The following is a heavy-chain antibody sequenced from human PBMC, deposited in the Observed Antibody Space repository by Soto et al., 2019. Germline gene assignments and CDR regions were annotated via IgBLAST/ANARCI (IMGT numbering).Heavy chain of an antibody. V-gene: IGHV4-30-4*01. D-gene: IGHD2-21*02. J-gene: IGHJ3*02. CDR3: ARPVATDAFDI. Sequence: TLSLTCTVSGGSISSGDYYWSWIRQPPGQGLEWIGYIYYSGATYYNRSLKSRVTISVDTAKNQFSLKLSSVTAADTAVYYCARPVATDAFDIRGQGTMVTVSS. CDR2: IYYSGAT. CDR1: GGSISSGDYY.